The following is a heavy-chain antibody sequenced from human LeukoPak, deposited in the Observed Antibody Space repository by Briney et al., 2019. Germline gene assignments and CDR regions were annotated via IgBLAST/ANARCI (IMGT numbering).Heavy chain of an antibody. J-gene: IGHJ3*02. CDR1: GFTLRSYT. CDR2: IGISSNKI. V-gene: IGHV3-21*01. D-gene: IGHD3-10*01. Sequence: GGSLRLSCAASGFTLRSYTMNWVRQAPGKGLEWVSSIGISSNKIYYADSVKGRFTISRDNSKNTLYLQMNSLRAEDTAVYYCARGFRERGAFDIWGQGTMVTVSS. CDR3: ARGFRERGAFDI.